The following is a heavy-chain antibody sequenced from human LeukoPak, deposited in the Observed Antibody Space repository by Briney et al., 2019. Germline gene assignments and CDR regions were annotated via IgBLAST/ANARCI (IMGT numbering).Heavy chain of an antibody. V-gene: IGHV3-20*04. CDR2: INWNGGST. D-gene: IGHD3-22*01. CDR3: ARGRPDYYDSSGYYYYYYMDV. J-gene: IGHJ6*03. CDR1: GFTFDDYG. Sequence: GGSLRLSCAASGFTFDDYGMSWVRQAPGKGLEWVSGINWNGGSTGYADSVKGRFTISRDNAKNSLYLQMNSLRAEDTALYYCARGRPDYYDSSGYYYYYYMDVWGKGTTVTVSS.